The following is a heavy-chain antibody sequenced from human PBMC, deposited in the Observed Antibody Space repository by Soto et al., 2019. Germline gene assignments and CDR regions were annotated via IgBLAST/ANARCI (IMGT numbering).Heavy chain of an antibody. Sequence: GSLRLSCAASGFTFSSYAMHWVRQAPGKGLEWVAVISYDGSNKYYADSVKGRFTISRDNSKNTLYLQMNSLRAEDTAVYYCARERVGGGEQLVGNAFDIWGQGTMVTVSS. CDR2: ISYDGSNK. V-gene: IGHV3-30*04. D-gene: IGHD6-6*01. J-gene: IGHJ3*02. CDR3: ARERVGGGEQLVGNAFDI. CDR1: GFTFSSYA.